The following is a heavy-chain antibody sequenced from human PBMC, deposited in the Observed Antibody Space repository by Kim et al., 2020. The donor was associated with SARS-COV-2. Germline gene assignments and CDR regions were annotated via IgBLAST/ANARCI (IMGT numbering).Heavy chain of an antibody. V-gene: IGHV3-15*01. CDR1: GFTFTNDW. CDR2: IKSKTDGGTT. J-gene: IGHJ4*02. Sequence: GGSLRLSCAASGFTFTNDWMNWVRQSPGKGLEWVGRIKSKTDGGTTDHAAPVKGRFTISRDDSKNTLYLQMENLKTEDTAIYSCSTAIPRRVAGLGYWGQGTLVTAPS. D-gene: IGHD6-19*01. CDR3: STAIPRRVAGLGY.